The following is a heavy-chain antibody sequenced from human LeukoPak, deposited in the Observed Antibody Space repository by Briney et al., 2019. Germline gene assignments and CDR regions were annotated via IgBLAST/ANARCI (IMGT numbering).Heavy chain of an antibody. V-gene: IGHV4-34*09. D-gene: IGHD6-19*01. CDR1: GASFSGYH. Sequence: SETLSLTCTVYGASFSGYHWTWVRQPPGKGLEWIEEINHSGSTKYNPSLKSRVTISVDTSKNQFSLKLSSVTAADTAVYYCARDRDGSGWYYPLWGQGTLVTVSS. J-gene: IGHJ4*02. CDR3: ARDRDGSGWYYPL. CDR2: INHSGST.